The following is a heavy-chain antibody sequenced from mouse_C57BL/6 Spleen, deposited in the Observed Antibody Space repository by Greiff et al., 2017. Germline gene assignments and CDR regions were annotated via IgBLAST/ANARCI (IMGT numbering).Heavy chain of an antibody. CDR1: GYTFTSYW. J-gene: IGHJ4*01. CDR2: IDPNSGGT. V-gene: IGHV1-72*01. CDR3: ARSDYDTTRIAMDY. Sequence: VQLQQPGAELVKPGASVKLSCKASGYTFTSYWMHWVKQRPGRGLEWIGRIDPNSGGTKYNEKFKSKATLTVDKPSSTASMQLSRLTSEDSAVYECARSDYDTTRIAMDYWGQGTSITVSS. D-gene: IGHD2-4*01.